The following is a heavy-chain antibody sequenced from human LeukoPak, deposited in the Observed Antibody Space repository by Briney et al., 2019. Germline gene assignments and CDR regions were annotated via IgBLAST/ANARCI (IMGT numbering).Heavy chain of an antibody. Sequence: PGGSLRLSCAASGFTVSGIYLTWIRQAPGKGLEWVSYISSSGSTIYYADSVKGRFTISRDNAKNSLYLQMNSLRAEDTAVYYCARVSYSSSWDLDYWGQGTLVTASS. CDR3: ARVSYSSSWDLDY. CDR1: GFTVSGIY. CDR2: ISSSGSTI. D-gene: IGHD6-13*01. J-gene: IGHJ4*02. V-gene: IGHV3-11*01.